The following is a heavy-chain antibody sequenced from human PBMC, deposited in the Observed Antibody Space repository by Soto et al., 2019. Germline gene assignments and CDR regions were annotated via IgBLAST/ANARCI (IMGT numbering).Heavy chain of an antibody. CDR3: ARGYVYRGYFAY. D-gene: IGHD2-2*02. Sequence: PGGSLRLSCAASGFTFGSYAMSWVRQAPGKGLGWVSAVSGRSDVTYYADSVKGRFTISRDNSRNTLYLQMNSLRAEDTAVYHCARGYVYRGYFAYWGQGTLVTVSS. CDR1: GFTFGSYA. J-gene: IGHJ4*02. V-gene: IGHV3-23*01. CDR2: VSGRSDVT.